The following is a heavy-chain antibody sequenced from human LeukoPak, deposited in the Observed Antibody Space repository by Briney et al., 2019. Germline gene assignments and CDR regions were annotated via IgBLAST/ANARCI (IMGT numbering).Heavy chain of an antibody. CDR2: KYARGSS. CDR1: GGSISNYY. J-gene: IGHJ3*02. V-gene: IGHV4-4*07. CDR3: ARGRYCSADICTGGDSFDI. Sequence: PSETLSLTCTVSGGSISNYYWSWIRQPAGKGLEWIGRKYARGSSNYNPPVQSRVTMSVDTSKNQFSLKLWSVTAADTAVYYCARGRYCSADICTGGDSFDIWGQGTMVSVSP. D-gene: IGHD2-15*01.